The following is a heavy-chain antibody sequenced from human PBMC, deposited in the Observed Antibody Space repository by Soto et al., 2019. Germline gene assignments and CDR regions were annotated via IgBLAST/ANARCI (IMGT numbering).Heavy chain of an antibody. CDR1: GFTFSTSP. Sequence: RLSLRLSCEASGFTFSTSPMSWVRQAPGKVLEWVSTISGSGDTTYYADSVKGRFTISRDNYKNTLYLQMNSLRAEDTAVYYCAKKNGYEGNYYGSPSWGQGTLVTVSA. V-gene: IGHV3-23*01. J-gene: IGHJ5*02. CDR3: AKKNGYEGNYYGSPS. CDR2: ISGSGDTT. D-gene: IGHD3-10*01.